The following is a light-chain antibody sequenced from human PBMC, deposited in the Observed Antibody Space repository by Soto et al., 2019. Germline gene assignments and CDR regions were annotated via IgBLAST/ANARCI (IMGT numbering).Light chain of an antibody. CDR1: SGHSSYV. CDR3: QTWGSGIQI. J-gene: IGLJ2*01. V-gene: IGLV4-69*01. Sequence: QPVLTQSPSASASLGASVKLTCTLSSGHSSYVIAWHQQQPEKGPRYLMKLNSDGSHSKGDGIPDRFSGSSSGAERYLTISSLQSEDEAEYYCQTWGSGIQIFGGGTKLTVL. CDR2: LNSDGSH.